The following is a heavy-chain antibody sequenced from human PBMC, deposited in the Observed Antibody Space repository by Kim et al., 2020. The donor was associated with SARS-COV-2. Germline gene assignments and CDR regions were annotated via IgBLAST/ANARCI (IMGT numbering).Heavy chain of an antibody. J-gene: IGHJ4*02. Sequence: GGCLRLSCAASGFTFGDYAMHWVRQAPGKGLEWVSGINWNSLSMVYADFVKGRFTISRDNAKNSLYLQMNSLRAEDTAFYYCVKEKDGTYFIDYWGQGTLVTVSS. CDR1: GFTFGDYA. CDR3: VKEKDGTYFIDY. V-gene: IGHV3-9*01. D-gene: IGHD1-26*01. CDR2: INWNSLSM.